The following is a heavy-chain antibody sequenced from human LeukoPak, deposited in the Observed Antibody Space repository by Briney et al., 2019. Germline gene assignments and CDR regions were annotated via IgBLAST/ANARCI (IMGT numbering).Heavy chain of an antibody. CDR2: FDPEDGET. D-gene: IGHD3-9*01. Sequence: ASVKVSCKVSGYTLTELSMHWVRQAPGKGLEWMGGFDPEDGETIYAQKFQGRVTMTEDTSTDTAYMELSSLRSEGTAVYYCATHILTGYYPKYYFDYWGQGTLVTVSS. J-gene: IGHJ4*02. CDR3: ATHILTGYYPKYYFDY. CDR1: GYTLTELS. V-gene: IGHV1-24*01.